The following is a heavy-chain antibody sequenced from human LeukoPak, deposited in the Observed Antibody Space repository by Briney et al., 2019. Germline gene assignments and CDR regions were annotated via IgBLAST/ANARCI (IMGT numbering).Heavy chain of an antibody. J-gene: IGHJ4*02. Sequence: GGSLRLSCAASGFTFSHYGMQWVRQAPGKGLEWVAFIEFDGSNKNYAEYVKGRFSISRDNSKSMVYLQMDSLRVGDTAVYYCAKDPRYYSGKSDWGQGTLVTVSS. CDR1: GFTFSHYG. CDR2: IEFDGSNK. CDR3: AKDPRYYSGKSD. V-gene: IGHV3-30*02. D-gene: IGHD6-19*01.